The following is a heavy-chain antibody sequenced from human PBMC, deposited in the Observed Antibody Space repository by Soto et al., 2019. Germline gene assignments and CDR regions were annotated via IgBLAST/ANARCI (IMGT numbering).Heavy chain of an antibody. CDR1: GGSISSYY. CDR2: IYTSGST. J-gene: IGHJ4*02. D-gene: IGHD3-22*01. Sequence: SETLSLTCTVSGGSISSYYWSWIRQPAGKGLEWIGRIYTSGSTNYNPSLKSRVTMSVDTSKNQFSLKLSSVTAADTAVYYCARDAPINYYYDSSGYYRSWGQGTLVTVSS. CDR3: ARDAPINYYYDSSGYYRS. V-gene: IGHV4-4*07.